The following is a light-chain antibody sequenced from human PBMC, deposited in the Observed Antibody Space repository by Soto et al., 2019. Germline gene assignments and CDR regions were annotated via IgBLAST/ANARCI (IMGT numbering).Light chain of an antibody. CDR1: QSVSSY. Sequence: EIVLTQSPATLSLSPGERATLSCRASQSVSSYLAWYQQKPGQAPRLLISDASNRATGIPARFSGSGSGTDFTLTISSLEAEDFAVYYCQQRSNWPPWTFGQGSKVEIK. CDR3: QQRSNWPPWT. CDR2: DAS. J-gene: IGKJ1*01. V-gene: IGKV3-11*01.